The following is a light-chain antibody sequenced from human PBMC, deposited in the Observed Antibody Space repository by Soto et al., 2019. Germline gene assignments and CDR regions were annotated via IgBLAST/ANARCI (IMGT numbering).Light chain of an antibody. CDR1: QSVSSN. Sequence: EIVMTQSPATLSVSPGERVTLSCRASQSVSSNLAWYQQKPGQAPRLLIYSASTRATGIPARFSGSGSGTEFILTISSLQSEDFAVYYCLHYNNWPPWTFGQGTKVDIK. CDR3: LHYNNWPPWT. CDR2: SAS. J-gene: IGKJ1*01. V-gene: IGKV3-15*01.